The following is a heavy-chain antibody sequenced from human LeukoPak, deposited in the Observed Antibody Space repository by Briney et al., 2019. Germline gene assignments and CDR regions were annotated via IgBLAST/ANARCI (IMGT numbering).Heavy chain of an antibody. CDR2: IWYVGSNK. Sequence: GGSLRLSCAASGFTFSSYCMHGVRQAPGKGLEGVAVIWYVGSNKYYADSVKGRFTISRDNSKNTLYLQMISLRAEDTAVYYCARTYYYDSSGYYPFDYWGQGTLVTVSS. V-gene: IGHV3-33*01. CDR3: ARTYYYDSSGYYPFDY. CDR1: GFTFSSYC. J-gene: IGHJ4*02. D-gene: IGHD3-22*01.